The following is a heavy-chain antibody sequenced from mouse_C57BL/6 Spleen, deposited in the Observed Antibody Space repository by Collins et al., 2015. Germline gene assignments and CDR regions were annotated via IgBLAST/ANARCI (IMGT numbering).Heavy chain of an antibody. V-gene: IGHV10S3*01. CDR3: VSNWDGYAMDY. D-gene: IGHD4-1*01. CDR1: GFTFNTNA. J-gene: IGHJ4*01. CDR2: IRSKSNNYAT. Sequence: EVQLVETGGGLVQPKGSLKLSCAASGFTFNTNAMNWVRQAPGKGLEWVARIRSKSNNYATYYADSVKDRFTISRDDSQSMLYLQMNNLKTEDTAMYYCVSNWDGYAMDYWGQGTSVTVSS.